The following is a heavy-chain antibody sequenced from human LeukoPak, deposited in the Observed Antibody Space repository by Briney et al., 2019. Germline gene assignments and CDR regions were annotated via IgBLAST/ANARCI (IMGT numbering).Heavy chain of an antibody. D-gene: IGHD6-19*01. V-gene: IGHV3-21*01. CDR3: ARDRIAVAATETSFDY. CDR2: ISGSSSYI. Sequence: GGSLRLSCAASGFTFSSYNMNWVRQAPGKGLEWVSSISGSSSYIYYADSVKGRFTISRGNAKNSLYLEMNSLRAEDTAVYYCARDRIAVAATETSFDYWGQGTLVTVSS. CDR1: GFTFSSYN. J-gene: IGHJ4*02.